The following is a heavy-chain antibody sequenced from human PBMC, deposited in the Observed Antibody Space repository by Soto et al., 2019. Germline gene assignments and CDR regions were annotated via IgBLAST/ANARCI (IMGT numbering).Heavy chain of an antibody. D-gene: IGHD3-22*01. CDR2: INHSGST. Sequence: SLTCAVHGGSFSGYYWSWIRQPPGKGLEWIGEINHSGSTNYNPSLKSRVTISVDTSKNQFSLKLSSVTAADTAVYYCARVGYYYDSSGYYLDYWGQGTLVTVSS. J-gene: IGHJ4*02. CDR3: ARVGYYYDSSGYYLDY. V-gene: IGHV4-34*01. CDR1: GGSFSGYY.